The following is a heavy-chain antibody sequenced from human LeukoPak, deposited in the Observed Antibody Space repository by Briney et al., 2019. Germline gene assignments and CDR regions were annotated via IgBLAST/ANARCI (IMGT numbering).Heavy chain of an antibody. J-gene: IGHJ5*02. Sequence: SETLSLTCTVSGGSISSYYWSWIRQPAGKGLEWIGRIYTSGSTNYNPSLKSRVTISVDTSKNQFSLKLSSVTAADTAVYYCAREKLLWFGELTHNWFDPWGQGTLVTVSS. CDR2: IYTSGST. CDR1: GGSISSYY. CDR3: AREKLLWFGELTHNWFDP. V-gene: IGHV4-4*07. D-gene: IGHD3-10*01.